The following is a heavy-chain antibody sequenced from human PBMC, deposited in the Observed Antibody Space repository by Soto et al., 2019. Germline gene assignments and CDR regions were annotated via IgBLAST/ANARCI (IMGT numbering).Heavy chain of an antibody. CDR3: ARDEGGSSDAFDY. D-gene: IGHD6-6*01. Sequence: SVKVSCKASGGTFSIYTISWVRQAPGQGLEWMGRIIPILGIANYAQKFQGRVTITADKSTSTAYMELSSLRSEDTAVYYCARDEGGSSDAFDYWGQGTLVTVS. CDR1: GGTFSIYT. CDR2: IIPILGIA. V-gene: IGHV1-69*04. J-gene: IGHJ4*02.